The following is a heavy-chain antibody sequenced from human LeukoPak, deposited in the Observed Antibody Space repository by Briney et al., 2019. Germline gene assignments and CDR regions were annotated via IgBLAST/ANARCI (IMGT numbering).Heavy chain of an antibody. V-gene: IGHV5-51*01. D-gene: IGHD5/OR15-5a*01. CDR1: GYSFTSYW. CDR2: IYPGDSDT. CDR3: ASPGLRDFFDY. J-gene: IGHJ4*02. Sequence: GESLQISCKGSGYSFTSYWIGWVRQLPGKGLEWMGIIYPGDSDTRYGPSFQGQVTISADKSISTAYLQWSSLKASDTAMYYCASPGLRDFFDYWGQGTLVTVSS.